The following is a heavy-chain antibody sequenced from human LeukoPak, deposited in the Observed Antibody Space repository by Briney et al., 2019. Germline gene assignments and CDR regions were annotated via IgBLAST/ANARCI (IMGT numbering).Heavy chain of an antibody. V-gene: IGHV3-21*04. CDR1: GFTFSSYS. Sequence: GGSLRLSCAASGFTFSSYSMNWVRQAPGKGLEWVSSISFSSSYIYYADSVKGRFTISRDNAKNSLYLQLNSLRAEDTAVYYCAKDFFGSGSSLYNYFDYWGQGTLVTVSS. D-gene: IGHD6-13*01. J-gene: IGHJ4*02. CDR2: ISFSSSYI. CDR3: AKDFFGSGSSLYNYFDY.